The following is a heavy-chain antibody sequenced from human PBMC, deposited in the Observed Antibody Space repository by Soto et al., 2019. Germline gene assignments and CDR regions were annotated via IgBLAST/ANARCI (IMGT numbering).Heavy chain of an antibody. CDR2: IYHSGST. Sequence: QVQLQESGPGLVKPSGTLSLTCAVSGDSISRSYWWSWVRQLPGKVLEWIGEIYHSGSTIYNPSLQSRVTLSVDKSKNEFSLKMSSVTDADTAVYYCTSKFGQLLADAFDIWGQGTMVTVSS. CDR3: TSKFGQLLADAFDI. D-gene: IGHD3-10*01. V-gene: IGHV4-4*02. CDR1: GDSISRSYW. J-gene: IGHJ3*02.